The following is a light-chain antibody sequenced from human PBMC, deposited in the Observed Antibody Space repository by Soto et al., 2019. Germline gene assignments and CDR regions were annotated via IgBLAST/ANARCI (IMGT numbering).Light chain of an antibody. CDR1: QSISAW. Sequence: DIHMTQSPSTLSASVRDIVTTTVRASQSISAWLAWYQKKPGKAPKLLIYDASNLASGVPSRFSGSGSGTEFTLTISNLQTADFATYYCQQYENYWTFGQGTKVDIK. CDR2: DAS. V-gene: IGKV1-5*01. J-gene: IGKJ1*01. CDR3: QQYENYWT.